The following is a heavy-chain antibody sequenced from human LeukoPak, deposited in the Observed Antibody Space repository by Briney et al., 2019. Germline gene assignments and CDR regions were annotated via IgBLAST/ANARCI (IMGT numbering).Heavy chain of an antibody. J-gene: IGHJ1*01. CDR2: ISGSGGST. CDR3: AKGNRQGYCSSTSCRWDFQH. Sequence: GGSLRLSCAASGFTFSSYAMSWVCQAPGKGLEWVSAISGSGGSTYYADSVKGRFTISRDNAKNSLYLQMNSLRAEDTALYYCAKGNRQGYCSSTSCRWDFQHWGQGTLVTASS. CDR1: GFTFSSYA. V-gene: IGHV3-23*01. D-gene: IGHD2-2*01.